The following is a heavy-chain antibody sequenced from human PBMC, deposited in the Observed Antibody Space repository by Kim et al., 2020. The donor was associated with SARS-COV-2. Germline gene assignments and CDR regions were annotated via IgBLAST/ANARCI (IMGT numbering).Heavy chain of an antibody. CDR2: STI. CDR3: ARGTMLQGG. D-gene: IGHD3-16*01. J-gene: IGHJ4*02. V-gene: IGHV3-11*04. Sequence: STIYYADSVKGRFTISRDNAKNSLYLQMSSLRAEDTAVYYCARGTMLQGGWGQGTLVTVSS.